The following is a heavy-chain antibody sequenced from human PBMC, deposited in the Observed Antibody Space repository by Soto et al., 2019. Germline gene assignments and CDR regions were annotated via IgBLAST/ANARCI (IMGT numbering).Heavy chain of an antibody. D-gene: IGHD2-21*02. CDR3: ARDLLVVTAIPGVEYYYGMDV. V-gene: IGHV4-30-4*01. CDR1: GGSISSGDYY. Sequence: QVQLQESGPGLVKPSQTLSLTCTVSGGSISSGDYYWSWIRQPPGKGLEWIGYIYYSGSTYYNPSLKSRVTISVDTSKNQFSLKLSSVTAADTGVYYCARDLLVVTAIPGVEYYYGMDVWGQGTTVTVSS. CDR2: IYYSGST. J-gene: IGHJ6*02.